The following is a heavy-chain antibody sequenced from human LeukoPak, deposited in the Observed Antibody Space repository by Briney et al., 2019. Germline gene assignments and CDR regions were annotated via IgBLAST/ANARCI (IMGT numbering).Heavy chain of an antibody. CDR2: IYPGDYDT. J-gene: IGHJ4*02. Sequence: GESLKISCKGSGYSFTSYWIGWVRQLPGKGLGWMGIIYPGDYDTRYSPSFQGQVTISADKSISTAYLQWSSLKASDTAMYYCARRGYDYVWGSYHQSYYFDYWGQGTLVTVSS. V-gene: IGHV5-51*01. CDR1: GYSFTSYW. CDR3: ARRGYDYVWGSYHQSYYFDY. D-gene: IGHD3-16*02.